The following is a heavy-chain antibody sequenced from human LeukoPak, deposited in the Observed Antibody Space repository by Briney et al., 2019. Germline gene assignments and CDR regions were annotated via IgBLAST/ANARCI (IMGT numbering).Heavy chain of an antibody. J-gene: IGHJ5*02. V-gene: IGHV1-8*01. CDR1: GYTFTSYD. CDR2: MNPNSGNT. Sequence: GASVKVSCKASGYTFTSYDSNWVRQATGQGLEWMGWMNPNSGNTGYAQKFQGRVTMTRNTSISTAYMELSSLRSDDTAVYYCARDRPWIHQGFDPWGQGTLVAVSS. CDR3: ARDRPWIHQGFDP. D-gene: IGHD5-18*01.